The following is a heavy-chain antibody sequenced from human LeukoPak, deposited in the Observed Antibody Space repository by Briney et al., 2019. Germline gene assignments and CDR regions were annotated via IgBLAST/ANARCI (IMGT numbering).Heavy chain of an antibody. CDR1: GYTFTDYY. CDR2: INPNSGGT. Sequence: ASVKVSCKASGYTFTDYYIHWVRQAPGQGLEWLGWINPNSGGTHYAQKFQGRVTMTRDTSITTAYMELSRLSSDDTAVYYCARHPGKVTNDWYFDLWGRGTLVTVSS. J-gene: IGHJ2*01. V-gene: IGHV1-2*02. D-gene: IGHD4-23*01. CDR3: ARHPGKVTNDWYFDL.